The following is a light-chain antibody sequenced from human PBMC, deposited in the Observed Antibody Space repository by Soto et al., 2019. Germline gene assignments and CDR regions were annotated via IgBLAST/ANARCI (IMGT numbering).Light chain of an antibody. CDR2: SNS. V-gene: IGLV1-44*01. CDR1: SSSIGINT. Sequence: QSVLTQPPSASGTPGQRVTISCSGSSSSIGINTVNWYQQLPGTAPKLLIYSNSQRPSGVPDRFSGSKSGTSASLAISGLQSEDEADYYCAAWDDSLNGPVFGGGTKVTAL. CDR3: AAWDDSLNGPV. J-gene: IGLJ2*01.